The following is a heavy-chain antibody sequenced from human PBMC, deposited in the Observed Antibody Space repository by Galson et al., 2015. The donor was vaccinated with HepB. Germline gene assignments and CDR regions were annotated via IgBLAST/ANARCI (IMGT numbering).Heavy chain of an antibody. V-gene: IGHV1-69*10. J-gene: IGHJ6*03. CDR1: GGTFSSYA. CDR2: IIPILGIA. Sequence: SVKVSCKASGGTFSSYAISWVRQAPGQGLEWMGGIIPILGIANYAQKFQGRVTITADKSTSTAYMELSSLRSEDTAVYYCARTNCSSTSCYKSYYYYYMDVWGKGTTVTVSS. D-gene: IGHD2-2*02. CDR3: ARTNCSSTSCYKSYYYYYMDV.